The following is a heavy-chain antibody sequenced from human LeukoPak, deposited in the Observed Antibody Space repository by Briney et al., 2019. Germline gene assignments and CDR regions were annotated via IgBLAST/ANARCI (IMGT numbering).Heavy chain of an antibody. CDR3: AGFVSGYDWMGDAFDI. Sequence: ASVKVSCKASGYTFTGYYMHWVRQAPGQGLEWMGWINPNSGGTNYAQKFQGRVTMTRDTSISTAYMELSRLRSDDTAVYYCAGFVSGYDWMGDAFDIWGQGTMVTVSS. V-gene: IGHV1-2*02. CDR2: INPNSGGT. D-gene: IGHD5-12*01. J-gene: IGHJ3*02. CDR1: GYTFTGYY.